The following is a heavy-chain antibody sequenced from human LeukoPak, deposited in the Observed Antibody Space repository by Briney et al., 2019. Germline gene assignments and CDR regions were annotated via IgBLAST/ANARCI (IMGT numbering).Heavy chain of an antibody. J-gene: IGHJ4*02. D-gene: IGHD3-22*01. V-gene: IGHV1-69*04. CDR3: ATTNDGGGYQWGDFFDF. CDR2: IIPNLGTT. CDR1: GGTSNIHA. Sequence: ASVKVSCKASGGTSNIHAISWVRQAPGQGLEWMGRIIPNLGTTNRAQNFQDRVTLTADKSTNTAYMELTSRTPDDTAVYYCATTNDGGGYQWGDFFDFWGQGTLVTVSS.